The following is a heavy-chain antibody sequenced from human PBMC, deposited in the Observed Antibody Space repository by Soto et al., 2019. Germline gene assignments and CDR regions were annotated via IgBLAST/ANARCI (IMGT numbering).Heavy chain of an antibody. D-gene: IGHD7-27*01. CDR1: GGSINSYY. CDR2: IYYRGST. CDR3: ARRWGTSFDF. V-gene: IGHV4-59*01. J-gene: IGHJ4*02. Sequence: SETLSLTCTVSGGSINSYYWSWIRQPPGKGLEWIGYIYYRGSTNYNPSLKSRVTISVDTSKNQFSLKLSSVTAADTAVYYCARRWGTSFDFWGQGTLVTVSS.